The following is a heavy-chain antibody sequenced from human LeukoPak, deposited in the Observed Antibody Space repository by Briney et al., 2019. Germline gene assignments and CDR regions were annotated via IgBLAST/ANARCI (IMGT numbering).Heavy chain of an antibody. CDR1: GITFSNSW. CDR2: IKQDGSEK. V-gene: IGHV3-7*01. D-gene: IGHD2-15*01. CDR3: AREIGGYFDY. Sequence: GGSLRLSCTTSGITFSNSWMSWVRQAPGKGLEWVANIKQDGSEKYYVDSVKGRFTISRDNAKNSLYLQMNSLRAEDTAVYYCAREIGGYFDYWGQGTLVTVSP. J-gene: IGHJ4*02.